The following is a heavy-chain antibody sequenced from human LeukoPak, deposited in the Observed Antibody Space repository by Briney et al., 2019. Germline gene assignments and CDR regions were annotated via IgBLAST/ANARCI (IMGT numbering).Heavy chain of an antibody. V-gene: IGHV3-23*01. J-gene: IGHJ5*02. CDR3: AKDLDSTGYYSFDP. CDR1: GFPLSTYA. CDR2: ISVGGHNT. D-gene: IGHD3-22*01. Sequence: GSLRLSCAASGFPLSTYARNWVRQAPGKGLDWVSLISVGGHNTHYSDSVQGRFAISRDDSRNTLYLQMNSLRAEDTAVYYCAKDLDSTGYYSFDPWGQGTLVTVSS.